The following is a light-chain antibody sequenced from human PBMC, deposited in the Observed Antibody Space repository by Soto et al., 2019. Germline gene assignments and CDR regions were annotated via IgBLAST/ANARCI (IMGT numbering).Light chain of an antibody. J-gene: IGKJ5*01. CDR1: QSVSSY. CDR2: DAS. V-gene: IGKV3-11*01. CDR3: QQRSEWPRGVT. Sequence: EIMLTQSPATLSLSPGERATLSCRASQSVSSYLVWYQQKPGQAPRLLTYDASNRVTGIPARFSGSGSGTDFTLTISSLEPEDSAVYYCQQRSEWPRGVTFGQGTRLEIK.